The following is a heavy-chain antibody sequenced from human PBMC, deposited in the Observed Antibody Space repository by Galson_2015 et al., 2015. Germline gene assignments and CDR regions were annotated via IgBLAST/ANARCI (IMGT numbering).Heavy chain of an antibody. J-gene: IGHJ6*03. CDR1: GGTFSSYA. V-gene: IGHV1-69*13. CDR3: ARGIMYYDILTGQGADYYYMDV. Sequence: SVKVSCKASGGTFSSYAISRVRQAPGQGLEWMGGIIPIFGTANYAQKFQGRVTITADESTSTAYMELSSLRSEDTAVYYCARGIMYYDILTGQGADYYYMDVWGKGTTVTVSS. CDR2: IIPIFGTA. D-gene: IGHD3-9*01.